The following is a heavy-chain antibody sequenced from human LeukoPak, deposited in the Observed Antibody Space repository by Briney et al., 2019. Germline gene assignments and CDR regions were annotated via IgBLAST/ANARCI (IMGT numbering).Heavy chain of an antibody. CDR2: IYYSGST. D-gene: IGHD3-10*01. Sequence: SETLSLTCTVSGASISSTTYYWGWIRQPPRKGLEWIASIYYSGSTYYNPSLKSRVTISVDTSKNQFSLRLSSVTAADTAVYYCASNYGSEESYWFDPWGQGTLVTVSS. V-gene: IGHV4-39*07. J-gene: IGHJ5*02. CDR3: ASNYGSEESYWFDP. CDR1: GASISSTTYY.